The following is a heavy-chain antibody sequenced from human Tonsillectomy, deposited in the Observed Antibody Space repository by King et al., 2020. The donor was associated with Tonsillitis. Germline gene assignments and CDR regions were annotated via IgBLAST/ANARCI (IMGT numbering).Heavy chain of an antibody. CDR3: ARYSVNLSCGSRTAPDW. CDR2: LNPNSGGT. CDR1: GYTFTGSY. Sequence: VQLVESGAEVKKPGASVKVSCKASGYTFTGSYMYWVRQAPGQGLEWMGWLNPNSGGTNYAQKFQGSVTMTRDTSISTVYLELGRLRSDETAVYYGARYSVNLSCGSRTAPDWWGQGTLVTVSS. D-gene: IGHD2-21*01. J-gene: IGHJ4*02. V-gene: IGHV1-2*02.